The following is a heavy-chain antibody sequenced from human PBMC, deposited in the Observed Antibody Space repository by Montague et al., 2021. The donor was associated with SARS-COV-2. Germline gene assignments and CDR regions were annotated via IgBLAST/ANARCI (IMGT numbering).Heavy chain of an antibody. V-gene: IGHV3-53*01. D-gene: IGHD2-2*01. CDR1: GFTVSSNY. Sequence: SLRLSCAASGFTVSSNYMTWVRQAPGKGLEWVSVIYSGGSTYYVDSVRGRFTISRDNSKNTLYLQLNSLRAEDTAVYYCARVGRDSAILPIAIHYGMDVWGQGTTVTVSS. J-gene: IGHJ6*02. CDR2: IYSGGST. CDR3: ARVGRDSAILPIAIHYGMDV.